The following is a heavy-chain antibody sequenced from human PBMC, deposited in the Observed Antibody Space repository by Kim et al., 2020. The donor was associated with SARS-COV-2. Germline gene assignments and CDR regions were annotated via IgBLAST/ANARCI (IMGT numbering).Heavy chain of an antibody. J-gene: IGHJ4*01. CDR2: IYYSGST. CDR3: ARGPPPIIAVAGTWFAY. D-gene: IGHD6-19*01. Sequence: SETLSLTCTVSGGSISSYYWSWIRQPPGKGLEWIGYIYYSGSTNYNPSLKSRVTISVDTSKNQFSLKLSSVTAADTAVYYCARGPPPIIAVAGTWFAYWG. V-gene: IGHV4-59*01. CDR1: GGSISSYY.